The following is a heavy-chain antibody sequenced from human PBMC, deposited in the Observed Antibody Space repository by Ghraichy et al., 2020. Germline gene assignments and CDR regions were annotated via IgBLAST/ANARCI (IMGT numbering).Heavy chain of an antibody. J-gene: IGHJ3*02. V-gene: IGHV4-34*01. CDR1: GGSFSGYY. CDR3: ARGLTDTIAVAGHEHAFDI. CDR2: INHSGST. D-gene: IGHD6-19*01. Sequence: SQTLSLTCAVYGGSFSGYYWSWIRQPPGKGLEWIGEINHSGSTNYNPSLKSRVTISVDTSKNQFSLKLSSVTAADTAVYYCARGLTDTIAVAGHEHAFDIWGQGTMVTVSS.